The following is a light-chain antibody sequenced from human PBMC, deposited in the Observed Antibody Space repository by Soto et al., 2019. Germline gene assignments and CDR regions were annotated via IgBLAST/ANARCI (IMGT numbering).Light chain of an antibody. Sequence: IAMTQSPATLSVSPGERATLSCRASQSVSSNLAWYQQRPGQAPRLLIYGASTRATGIPARFSGSGSGTEFTLTISSLQSEDFGVYYCQQYNNWPPITFGQGTRLEIK. CDR2: GAS. V-gene: IGKV3-15*01. CDR1: QSVSSN. CDR3: QQYNNWPPIT. J-gene: IGKJ5*01.